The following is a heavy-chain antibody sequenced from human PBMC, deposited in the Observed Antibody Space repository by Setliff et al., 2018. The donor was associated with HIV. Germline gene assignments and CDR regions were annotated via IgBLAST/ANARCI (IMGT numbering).Heavy chain of an antibody. CDR3: AKGSGFYDY. CDR1: GFTFSAFA. Sequence: LRLSCVASGFTFSAFAMTWVRQAPGTGLEWIATISGGGGSKYYADSVKGRFIISRDNFKDTLYLQMNSLRVDDTAVYYCAKGSGFYDYWGQGTLVTVSS. V-gene: IGHV3-23*01. CDR2: ISGGGGSK. J-gene: IGHJ4*02. D-gene: IGHD3-22*01.